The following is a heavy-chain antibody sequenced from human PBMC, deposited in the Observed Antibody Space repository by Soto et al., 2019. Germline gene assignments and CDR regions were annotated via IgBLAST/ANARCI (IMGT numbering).Heavy chain of an antibody. J-gene: IGHJ5*02. CDR2: INPNSSDT. Sequence: ASVKVSCKASGNTLTWHYMHWVRQAPGQGLEYMGWINPNSSDTNYAQQFRGRLSMTRDTSISTAYMELSSLGSDGTAVYYCARLETTTEAWGQGTLVTVSS. CDR3: ARLETTTEA. D-gene: IGHD1-1*01. CDR1: GNTLTWHY. V-gene: IGHV1-2*02.